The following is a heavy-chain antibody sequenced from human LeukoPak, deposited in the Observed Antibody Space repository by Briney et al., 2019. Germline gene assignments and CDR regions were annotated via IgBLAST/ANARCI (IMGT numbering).Heavy chain of an antibody. V-gene: IGHV3-30*18. Sequence: GGSLRLSCVASGYPFSGSDIHWVRQAPGKGLEWVAFVSHEGSSKFYAESVKGRFGISRDNSKSTTYLQMNGLRADDTAVYYCAKTTGGWPRFFDHWGQGTLVAVSS. D-gene: IGHD6-19*01. J-gene: IGHJ4*02. CDR1: GYPFSGSD. CDR2: VSHEGSSK. CDR3: AKTTGGWPRFFDH.